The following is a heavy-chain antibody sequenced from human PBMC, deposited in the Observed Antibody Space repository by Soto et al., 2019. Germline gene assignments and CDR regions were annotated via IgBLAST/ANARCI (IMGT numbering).Heavy chain of an antibody. V-gene: IGHV1-46*01. CDR3: ARSDSYGIHYNWFDP. Sequence: QVQLVQSGAEVKKPGASVKVSCKASGYTFTSYYMHWVRQAPGQGLEWMGIINPSGGSTSYAQKFQGRVTMTRDTSTSKVYMELSSLRSEDTAVYYCARSDSYGIHYNWFDPWGQGTLVTVSS. D-gene: IGHD5-18*01. CDR2: INPSGGST. J-gene: IGHJ5*02. CDR1: GYTFTSYY.